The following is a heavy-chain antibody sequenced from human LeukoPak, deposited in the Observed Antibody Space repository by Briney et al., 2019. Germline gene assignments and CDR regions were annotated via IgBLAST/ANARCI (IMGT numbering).Heavy chain of an antibody. D-gene: IGHD3-22*01. J-gene: IGHJ4*02. CDR3: ARGPTPYYDSSGYYRY. CDR2: IYYSGST. V-gene: IGHV4-39*07. Sequence: PSETLSLTCTVSGGSISSSSYYWGWIRQPPGKGLEWIGSIYYSGSTNYNPSLKSRVTISVDTSKNQFSLKLSSVTAADTAVYYCARGPTPYYDSSGYYRYWGQGTLVTVSS. CDR1: GGSISSSSYY.